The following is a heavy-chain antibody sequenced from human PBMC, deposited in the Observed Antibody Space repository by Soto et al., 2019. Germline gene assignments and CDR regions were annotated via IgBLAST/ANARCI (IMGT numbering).Heavy chain of an antibody. Sequence: ASVKVSCKASGYTFTGYYMHWVRQAPGQGLEWMGWINPNSGGTNYAQKFQGWVTMTRDTSISTAYMELSRLRSDDTAVYYCAREADYDILTGYYKSVGYFDYWGQG. V-gene: IGHV1-2*04. CDR3: AREADYDILTGYYKSVGYFDY. CDR1: GYTFTGYY. D-gene: IGHD3-9*01. CDR2: INPNSGGT. J-gene: IGHJ4*02.